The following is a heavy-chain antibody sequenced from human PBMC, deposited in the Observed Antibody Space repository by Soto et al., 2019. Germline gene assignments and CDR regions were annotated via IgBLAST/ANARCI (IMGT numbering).Heavy chain of an antibody. Sequence: EVQLVESGGGVVRPGGSLRLSCAASGFTFDDYGLSWVRQAPGKGLEWVSGINWNGGSTRYADSVKGRFTISRDNAKNSRYLQRNSLRAEDTAWYYCASGIVGATTYGMDVWGQGTTVTVSS. CDR3: ASGIVGATTYGMDV. CDR1: GFTFDDYG. J-gene: IGHJ6*02. V-gene: IGHV3-20*04. CDR2: INWNGGST. D-gene: IGHD1-26*01.